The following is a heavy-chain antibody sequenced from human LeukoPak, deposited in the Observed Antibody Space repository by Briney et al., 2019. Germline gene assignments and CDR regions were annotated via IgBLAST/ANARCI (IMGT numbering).Heavy chain of an antibody. CDR2: IIGSGGST. CDR3: ATHMGEYYDYVWGNYRFDY. V-gene: IGHV3-23*01. D-gene: IGHD3-16*02. CDR1: GFSFSSYA. Sequence: GGSLRLSCAASGFSFSSYALSWVRQAPGKGLEWVSAIIGSGGSTYYADSVKGRFTVSRDNSKKALYLQMNSLRAEDTAVYCCATHMGEYYDYVWGNYRFDYWGQGTLVTVSS. J-gene: IGHJ4*02.